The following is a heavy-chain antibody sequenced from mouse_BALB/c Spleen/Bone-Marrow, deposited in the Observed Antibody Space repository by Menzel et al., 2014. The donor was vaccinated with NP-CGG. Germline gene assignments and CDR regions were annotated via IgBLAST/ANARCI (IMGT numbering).Heavy chain of an antibody. CDR2: IDPANGNT. D-gene: IGHD1-1*01. CDR3: ASYYYGSSRFAY. V-gene: IGHV14-3*02. Sequence: EVQLQQSGAELVKPGASVKLSCTVSGFNIRDTYMHWVKQRPEQGLEWIGRIDPANGNTKYDPKFQGKATITADTSSNTAYLQLSSLTSEDTAVYYCASYYYGSSRFAYWGQGTLVTVSA. CDR1: GFNIRDTY. J-gene: IGHJ3*01.